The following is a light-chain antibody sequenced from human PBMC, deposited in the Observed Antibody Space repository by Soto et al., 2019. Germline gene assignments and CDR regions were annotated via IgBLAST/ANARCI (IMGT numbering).Light chain of an antibody. CDR1: NSDVNY. CDR3: SSSTSSNPFV. V-gene: IGLV2-14*01. CDR2: EVI. J-gene: IGLJ1*01. Sequence: QSVLTQPASVSGAPGQSITISCTGTNSDVNYVSWHQQHPGKAPKLMIYEVINRSSGVSTRFSGSKSGNTASLTISGLQAEDEADYYCSSSTSSNPFVFGTGTKVTVL.